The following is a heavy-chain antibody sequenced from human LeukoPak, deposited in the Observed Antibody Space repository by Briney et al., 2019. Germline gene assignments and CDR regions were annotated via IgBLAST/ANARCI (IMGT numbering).Heavy chain of an antibody. CDR2: THDSGTT. Sequence: PSETLSLTCTVSGGSINNYYWSWIRQPPGEGLEWIGYTHDSGTTNYNPSLKTRVTISVGTSKIQFSLNLTSVTAADTAVYYCARLYGYTYGHGGMDVWGQGTTVTVSS. J-gene: IGHJ6*02. CDR3: ARLYGYTYGHGGMDV. V-gene: IGHV4-59*08. D-gene: IGHD5-18*01. CDR1: GGSINNYY.